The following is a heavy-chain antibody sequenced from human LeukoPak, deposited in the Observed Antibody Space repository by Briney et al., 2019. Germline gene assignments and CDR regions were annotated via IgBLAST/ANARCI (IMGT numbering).Heavy chain of an antibody. CDR2: INPSGGST. CDR1: GYTFTSYY. CDR3: ATLYGSFVGPRDFDY. V-gene: IGHV1-46*01. J-gene: IGHJ4*02. Sequence: ASVKVSCKASGYTFTSYYMHWVRQAPGQGLEWMGIINPSGGSTSYAQKFQGRVTMTEDTSTDTAYMELSSLRSEDTAVYYCATLYGSFVGPRDFDYWGQGTLVTVSS. D-gene: IGHD1-26*01.